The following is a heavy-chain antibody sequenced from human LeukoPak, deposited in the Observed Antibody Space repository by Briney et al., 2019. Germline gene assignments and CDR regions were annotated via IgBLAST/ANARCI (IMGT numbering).Heavy chain of an antibody. CDR1: GFTFSTYA. CDR3: ARDQDIELEWLRLFDY. Sequence: PGGSLRLSCAASGFTFSTYAMNWVRQAPGKGLERVSSISSSSSYIYYADSVKGRFTISRDNAKNSLYLQMNSLRAEDTAVYYCARDQDIELEWLRLFDYWGQGTLVTVSS. D-gene: IGHD5-12*01. V-gene: IGHV3-21*01. CDR2: ISSSSSYI. J-gene: IGHJ4*02.